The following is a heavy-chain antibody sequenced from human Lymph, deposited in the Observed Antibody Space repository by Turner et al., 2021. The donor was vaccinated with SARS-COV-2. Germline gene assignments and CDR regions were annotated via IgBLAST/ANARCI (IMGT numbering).Heavy chain of an antibody. CDR3: AKARDGYNFFTIDY. CDR1: AFTFSSYG. V-gene: IGHV3-30*18. J-gene: IGHJ4*02. D-gene: IGHD5-12*01. CDR2: ISNDGSNK. Sequence: QVQLVESGGGVVQPGRSLRLSCAASAFTFSSYGMHWVRQAPGKGLEWVAVISNDGSNKYYADSVKGRFTISRDNSKNTLYLQMNSLRAEDTAVYYCAKARDGYNFFTIDYWGQGTLVTVSS.